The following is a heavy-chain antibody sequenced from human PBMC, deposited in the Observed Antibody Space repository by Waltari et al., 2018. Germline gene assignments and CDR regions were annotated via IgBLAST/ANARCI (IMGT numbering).Heavy chain of an antibody. D-gene: IGHD3-22*01. CDR1: GGSFSGYY. J-gene: IGHJ4*02. Sequence: QVQLQQWGAGLLKPSETLSLTCAVYGGSFSGYYWSWIRQPPGKGLEWIGEINHSGSTNYNPSRKSRVTISVDTSKNQFSLKLSAGTAADTAVYYCARGPHYYDSSGYYFDYWGQGTLVTVSS. V-gene: IGHV4-34*01. CDR3: ARGPHYYDSSGYYFDY. CDR2: INHSGST.